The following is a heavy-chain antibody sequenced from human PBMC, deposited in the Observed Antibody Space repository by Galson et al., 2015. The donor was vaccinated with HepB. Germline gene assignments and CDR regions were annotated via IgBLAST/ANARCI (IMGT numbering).Heavy chain of an antibody. CDR2: INTNTGNP. Sequence: SVKVSCKASGYTFTSYAMNWVRQAPGQGLEWMGWINTNTGNPTYAQGFTGRFVFSLDTSVSTAYLQISSLEAEDTAVYYCARDMYYYDSIGFDPWGQGTLVTVSS. CDR1: GYTFTSYA. J-gene: IGHJ5*02. CDR3: ARDMYYYDSIGFDP. V-gene: IGHV7-4-1*02. D-gene: IGHD3-22*01.